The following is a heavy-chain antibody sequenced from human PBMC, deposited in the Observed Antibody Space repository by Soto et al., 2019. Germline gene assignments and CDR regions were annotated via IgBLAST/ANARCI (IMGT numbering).Heavy chain of an antibody. Sequence: GGSLRLSCAASGFTFSNAWMNWVRQAPGKGLEWVGRIKSKTDGGTTDYAAPVKGRFTISRDDSKNTLYLQMNSLKTEDTAVYYCTTASCSGGSCYGVFDAFDIWGQGTMVTVSS. CDR1: GFTFSNAW. CDR3: TTASCSGGSCYGVFDAFDI. CDR2: IKSKTDGGTT. V-gene: IGHV3-15*07. D-gene: IGHD2-15*01. J-gene: IGHJ3*02.